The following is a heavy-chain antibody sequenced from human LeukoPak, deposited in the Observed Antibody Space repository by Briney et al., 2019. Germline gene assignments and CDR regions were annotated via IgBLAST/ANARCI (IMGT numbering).Heavy chain of an antibody. CDR1: GGSISSGDYY. CDR2: IYYSGST. D-gene: IGHD4-23*01. Sequence: SQTLSLTCTVSGGSISSGDYYWSWIRQPPGKGLEWIGYIYYSGSTYYNPSLKSRVTISVDTSKNQFSLKLSSVTAADTAVYYCARDLLDEGNHLDYWGQGTLVTVSS. V-gene: IGHV4-30-4*01. CDR3: ARDLLDEGNHLDY. J-gene: IGHJ4*02.